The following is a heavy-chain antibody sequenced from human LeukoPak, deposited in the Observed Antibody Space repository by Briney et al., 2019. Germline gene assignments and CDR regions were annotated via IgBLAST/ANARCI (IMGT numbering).Heavy chain of an antibody. D-gene: IGHD3-16*01. CDR3: ATDYRSYDYVWGSYSY. J-gene: IGHJ4*02. CDR1: GYTLTELS. V-gene: IGHV1-24*01. CDR2: FDPEDGET. Sequence: EASVKVSFKVSGYTLTELSMHWVRQAPGKGLEWMGGFDPEDGETIYAQKFQGRVTMTEDTSTDTAYMELSSLRSEDTAVYYCATDYRSYDYVWGSYSYWGQGTLVTVSS.